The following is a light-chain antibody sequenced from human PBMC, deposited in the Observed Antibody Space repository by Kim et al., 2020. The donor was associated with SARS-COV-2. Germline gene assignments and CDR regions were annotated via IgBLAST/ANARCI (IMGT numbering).Light chain of an antibody. J-gene: IGKJ2*01. Sequence: AIQMTQSPSSLSASVGDTVTITCRASQGIRNDLAWFQQNPGKAPQLLIYGASSLHTGVPSRFSGSGSGTDFTLTISSLQPEDFATYYCLQHYKYPNPFGQWAKLEI. CDR1: QGIRND. CDR3: LQHYKYPNP. CDR2: GAS. V-gene: IGKV1-6*01.